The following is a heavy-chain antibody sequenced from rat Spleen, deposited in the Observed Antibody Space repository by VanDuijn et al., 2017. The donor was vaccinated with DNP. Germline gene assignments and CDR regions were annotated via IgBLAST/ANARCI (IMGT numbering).Heavy chain of an antibody. Sequence: EVQLVESGGGLVQPGRSLKLSCAASGFTFSDYNMAWVRQAPKKGLEWVATISSHTSNTYYRDSVKGRFTISRDNAKNIQYLQMDSLRSEDTASYYCARHRAYLRGFDYWGQGVMVTVSS. V-gene: IGHV5-7*01. J-gene: IGHJ2*01. CDR2: ISSHTSNT. CDR1: GFTFSDYN. D-gene: IGHD2-5*01. CDR3: ARHRAYLRGFDY.